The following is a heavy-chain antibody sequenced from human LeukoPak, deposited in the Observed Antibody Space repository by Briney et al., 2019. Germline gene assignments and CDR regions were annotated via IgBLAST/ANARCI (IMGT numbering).Heavy chain of an antibody. D-gene: IGHD3-9*01. V-gene: IGHV7-4-1*02. CDR3: AREPSSQNYDILTGTIDY. CDR2: INTNTGNP. Sequence: ASVKVSCKASGYTFTSYTMNWVRQAPGQGLEWMGWINTNTGNPTYAQGFTGRFVFSLDTSVSTAYLQISSLKGEDTAVYYCAREPSSQNYDILTGTIDYWGQGTLVTVSS. CDR1: GYTFTSYT. J-gene: IGHJ4*02.